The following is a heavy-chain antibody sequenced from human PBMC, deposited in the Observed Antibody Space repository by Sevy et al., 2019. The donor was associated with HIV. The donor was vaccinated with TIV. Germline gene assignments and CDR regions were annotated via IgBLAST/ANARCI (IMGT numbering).Heavy chain of an antibody. V-gene: IGHV4-30-4*01. J-gene: IGHJ4*02. CDR1: GGSISSGDYY. CDR2: IYYSGST. Sequence: SETLSLTCTVSGGSISSGDYYWSWIRQPPGEGLEWIGYIYYSGSTYYNPSLKSRVTISVDTSKNQFSLKLSSVTAADTAVYYCARTHSSSWYFYFDYWGQGTLVTVSS. CDR3: ARTHSSSWYFYFDY. D-gene: IGHD6-13*01.